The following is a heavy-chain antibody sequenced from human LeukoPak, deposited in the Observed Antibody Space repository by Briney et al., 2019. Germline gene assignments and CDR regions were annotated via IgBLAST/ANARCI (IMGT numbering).Heavy chain of an antibody. J-gene: IGHJ3*02. Sequence: SETLSLTCTVSGGSISSYYWSWIRQPPGKGLEWIGYIYYSGSTNYNPSLKSRVTISVDTSKNQFSLKLSSVTAADTAVYYCARRESSGCSSPNDAFDIWGQGTVVTVSS. V-gene: IGHV4-59*01. D-gene: IGHD6-19*01. CDR2: IYYSGST. CDR3: ARRESSGCSSPNDAFDI. CDR1: GGSISSYY.